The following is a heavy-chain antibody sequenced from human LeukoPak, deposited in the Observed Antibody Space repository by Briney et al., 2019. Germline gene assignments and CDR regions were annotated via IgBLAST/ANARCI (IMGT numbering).Heavy chain of an antibody. CDR1: GDSVSSNSAA. CDR2: TYYRSKWYN. V-gene: IGHV6-1*01. J-gene: IGHJ4*02. D-gene: IGHD3-22*01. CDR3: ARGEPYYYDSSGYPQKYYFDY. Sequence: KRSQTLSLTCAISGDSVSSNSAAWNWIRQSPSRGLEWLGRTYYRSKWYNDYAVSVKSRITINPDTSKNQFSLQLNSVTPEDTAVYYCARGEPYYYDSSGYPQKYYFDYWGQGTLVTPSS.